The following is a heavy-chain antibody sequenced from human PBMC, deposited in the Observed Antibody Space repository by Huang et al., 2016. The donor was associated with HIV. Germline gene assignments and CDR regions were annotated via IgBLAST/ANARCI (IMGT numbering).Heavy chain of an antibody. D-gene: IGHD6-13*01. J-gene: IGHJ4*01. V-gene: IGHV3-30*03. Sequence: QVQLVESGGGVVQPGRSLRLSCAAAGITFSTYDIHWVRQAPGKGLEWGTVISSDGRKKYYADSVKGRFTISRDNSRNTLYLQMNSLRRDDTSVYYCVLAAAPAFWGRGTLVTVSS. CDR2: ISSDGRKK. CDR3: VLAAAPAF. CDR1: GITFSTYD.